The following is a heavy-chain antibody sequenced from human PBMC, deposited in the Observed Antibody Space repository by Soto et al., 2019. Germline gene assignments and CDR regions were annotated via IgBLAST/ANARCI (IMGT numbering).Heavy chain of an antibody. CDR3: ASSRLLLWFGELCTRHREPYYYGMYF. CDR1: GGSFSGYY. CDR2: INHSGST. V-gene: IGHV4-34*01. D-gene: IGHD3-10*01. J-gene: IGHJ6*02. Sequence: SETLSLTCAVYGGSFSGYYWSWIRQPPGKGLEWIGEINHSGSTNYNPSLKSRVTISVDTSKNQFSLKLSSVTAADTAVYYCASSRLLLWFGELCTRHREPYYYGMYFWGQGSTVTVAS.